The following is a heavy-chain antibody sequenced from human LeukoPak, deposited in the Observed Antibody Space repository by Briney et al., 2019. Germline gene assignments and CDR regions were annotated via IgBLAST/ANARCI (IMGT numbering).Heavy chain of an antibody. D-gene: IGHD3-10*01. V-gene: IGHV5-51*01. CDR3: AGTDMVRGPYHGMDV. CDR2: IYPGDSDT. Sequence: GESLKISCKGSGYSFTSYWIGWVRQMPGKGLEWMGIIYPGDSDTRYSPSFQGQVTISADKSISTAYLQWSSLKASDTAMYYCAGTDMVRGPYHGMDVWGQGTTVTVSS. J-gene: IGHJ6*02. CDR1: GYSFTSYW.